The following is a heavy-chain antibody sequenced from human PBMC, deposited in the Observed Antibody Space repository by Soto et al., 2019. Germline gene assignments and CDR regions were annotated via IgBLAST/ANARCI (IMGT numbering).Heavy chain of an antibody. CDR3: VRGGSNYAS. Sequence: GGSLRLSCTAYGFTFSDYWMTWVRQAPGKGLEWVARIKPDESEKKYADSVKGRFSISRDNAKNSMYLQMDSLRGEDTAVYYCVRGGSNYASWGQGTLVTVSS. V-gene: IGHV3-7*01. J-gene: IGHJ5*02. D-gene: IGHD4-4*01. CDR1: GFTFSDYW. CDR2: IKPDESEK.